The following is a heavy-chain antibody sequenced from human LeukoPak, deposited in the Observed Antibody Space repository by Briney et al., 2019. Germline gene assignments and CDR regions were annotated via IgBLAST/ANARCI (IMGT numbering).Heavy chain of an antibody. CDR2: TSYDGSNE. CDR1: GFTFSRYD. D-gene: IGHD6-19*01. Sequence: GGSLRLSCVASGFTFSRYDMHWVRQAPGKGLEWVAVTSYDGSNEIYADSVKGRFTISRDNSKNTLYLQMNSLRAEDTAVYYCARAAAVTGAFRDNWFDPWGQGTLVTVSS. CDR3: ARAAAVTGAFRDNWFDP. J-gene: IGHJ5*02. V-gene: IGHV3-30-3*01.